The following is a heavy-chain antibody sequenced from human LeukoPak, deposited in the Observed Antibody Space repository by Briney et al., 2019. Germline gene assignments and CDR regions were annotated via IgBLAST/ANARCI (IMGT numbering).Heavy chain of an antibody. V-gene: IGHV4-31*03. CDR3: ARAFYSGYYFDY. D-gene: IGHD2-21*01. CDR2: IYYSGST. J-gene: IGHJ4*02. CDR1: GGSISSGGYY. Sequence: PSETLSLTCTVSGGSISSGGYYWSWIRQHPGKGLEWIGYIYYSGSTYYNPSLKSRVTISVDTSKNQSSLKLSSVTAADTAVYYCARAFYSGYYFDYWGQGTLVTVSS.